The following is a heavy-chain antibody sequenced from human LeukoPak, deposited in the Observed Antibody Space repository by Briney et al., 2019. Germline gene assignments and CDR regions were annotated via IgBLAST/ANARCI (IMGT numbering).Heavy chain of an antibody. J-gene: IGHJ4*02. CDR2: ISSSSSYI. CDR3: ARDRRAVAGTFDY. Sequence: PGGSLRLXCAASGFTFSSYSMNWVRQAPGKGLEWVSSISSSSSYIYYADSVKGRFTISRDNAKNSLYLQMNSLRAEDTAVYYCARDRRAVAGTFDYWGQGTLVTVSS. V-gene: IGHV3-21*01. D-gene: IGHD6-19*01. CDR1: GFTFSSYS.